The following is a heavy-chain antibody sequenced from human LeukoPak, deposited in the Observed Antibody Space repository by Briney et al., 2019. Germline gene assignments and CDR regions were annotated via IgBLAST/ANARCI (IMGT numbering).Heavy chain of an antibody. D-gene: IGHD6-13*01. CDR2: INSDGSST. Sequence: PGGSLRLSCAASGFTFSSYWMHWVRQAPGKGLVWVSRINSDGSSTSYADSVKGRFTISRDNAKNTLYLQMNSLRAEDTAVYYCARVFSSSWYDFDYWGQGTLVTVSS. CDR3: ARVFSSSWYDFDY. V-gene: IGHV3-74*01. CDR1: GFTFSSYW. J-gene: IGHJ4*02.